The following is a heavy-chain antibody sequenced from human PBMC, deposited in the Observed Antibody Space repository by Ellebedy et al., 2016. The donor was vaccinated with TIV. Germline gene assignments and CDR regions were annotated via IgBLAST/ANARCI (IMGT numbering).Heavy chain of an antibody. D-gene: IGHD3-10*01. J-gene: IGHJ3*02. V-gene: IGHV3-74*01. CDR3: VRRGFGESDAFDI. Sequence: GESLKISCAASGFTFSSYWMHWVRQAPGKGLVWVSRINSDGSSTSYADSVKGRFTISRDNAKNTLYLQMNSLRAEDTAVYYCVRRGFGESDAFDIWGQGTMVTVSS. CDR1: GFTFSSYW. CDR2: INSDGSST.